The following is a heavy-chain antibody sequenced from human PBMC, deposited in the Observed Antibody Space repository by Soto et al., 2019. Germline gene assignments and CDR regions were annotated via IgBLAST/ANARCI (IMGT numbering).Heavy chain of an antibody. CDR3: ARVFSNFRSFFDY. Sequence: LSLTCGVSGDSLTFSGYSWTWIRQPPGKGLEWIGNIYHSGSTYYNPSLRSRVTISVDRSKNQFSLKLSSVTAADTAVYYCARVFSNFRSFFDYWGQGTLVTVSS. D-gene: IGHD1-7*01. CDR2: IYHSGST. CDR1: GDSLTFSGYS. V-gene: IGHV4-30-2*01. J-gene: IGHJ4*02.